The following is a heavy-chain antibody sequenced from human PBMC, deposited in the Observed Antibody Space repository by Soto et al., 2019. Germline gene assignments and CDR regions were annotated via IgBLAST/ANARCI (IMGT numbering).Heavy chain of an antibody. J-gene: IGHJ6*02. Sequence: SETLSLTCAVYGGSFSGYYWSWIRHRPGEGLEWFGYINHRGSLYYNPSLKSRVSMSVDTSKNQLSLNLSSVTAADTAVYYCARELPQRQGRNMDVWGQGTTVTVSS. CDR2: INHRGSL. CDR3: ARELPQRQGRNMDV. CDR1: GGSFSGYY. V-gene: IGHV4-34*09. D-gene: IGHD1-1*01.